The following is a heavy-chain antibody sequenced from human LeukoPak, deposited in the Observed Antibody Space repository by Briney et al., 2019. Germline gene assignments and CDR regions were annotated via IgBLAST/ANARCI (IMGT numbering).Heavy chain of an antibody. CDR2: ISSSSSYV. Sequence: GGSLRLSCAASGFSFSSYSMNWVRQAPGKGLEWVSSISSSSSYVYYADSVEGRFTISRDNAKNSLYLQMNSLRAEDTAVYYCARDSHYYDSRNYGMDVWGQGTTVTVSS. J-gene: IGHJ6*02. V-gene: IGHV3-21*01. D-gene: IGHD3-22*01. CDR3: ARDSHYYDSRNYGMDV. CDR1: GFSFSSYS.